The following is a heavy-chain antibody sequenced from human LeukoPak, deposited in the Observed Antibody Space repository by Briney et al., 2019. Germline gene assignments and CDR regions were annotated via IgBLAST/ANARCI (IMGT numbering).Heavy chain of an antibody. J-gene: IGHJ4*02. V-gene: IGHV3-23*01. CDR2: ISGSGGST. CDR3: AKEVYSSSWFLGFDY. CDR1: GFTFSSYS. D-gene: IGHD6-13*01. Sequence: GGSLRLSCAASGFTFSSYSMNWVRQAPGKGLEWVSAISGSGGSTYYADSVKGRFTISRDNSKNTLYLQMNSLRAEDTAVYYCAKEVYSSSWFLGFDYWGQGTLVTVSS.